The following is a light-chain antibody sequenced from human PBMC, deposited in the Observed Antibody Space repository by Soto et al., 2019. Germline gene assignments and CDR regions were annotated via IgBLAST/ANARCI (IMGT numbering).Light chain of an antibody. Sequence: DILMSQSPFSLSVPPGQRASISCRSSQSLLSNGGRSYLFWFLQKPGQSPKLLIYAVSCRATGVPARFSGSGSGTDFTLKISRVEPEDFGVYFCLQSFRFPLTFGGGTKVDIK. CDR2: AVS. V-gene: IGKV2-40*01. CDR3: LQSFRFPLT. CDR1: QSLLSNGGRSY. J-gene: IGKJ4*01.